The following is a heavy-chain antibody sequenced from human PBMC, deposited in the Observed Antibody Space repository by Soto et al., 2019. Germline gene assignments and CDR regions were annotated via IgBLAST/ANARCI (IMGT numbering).Heavy chain of an antibody. CDR1: GFTFRSYG. CDR2: IWYDGSNK. V-gene: IGHV3-33*01. J-gene: IGHJ4*02. Sequence: PVGSRRFACAASGFTFRSYGMHWVSQAPGKGVEWVAVIWYDGSNKYYADSVKGRFTISRDNSKNTLYLQMNSLRAEDTAVYYCARDTMIDIWGQGTLVTVSS. CDR3: ARDTMIDI. D-gene: IGHD3-22*01.